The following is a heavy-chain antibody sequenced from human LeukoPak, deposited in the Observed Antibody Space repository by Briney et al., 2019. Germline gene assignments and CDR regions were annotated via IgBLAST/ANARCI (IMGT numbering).Heavy chain of an antibody. D-gene: IGHD1-14*01. CDR1: GFTFSSYA. CDR2: ISGSGGST. Sequence: GGSLRLSCAASGFTFSSYAMSWVRQAPGKGLEWVSGISGSGGSTYYADSVKGRFTISRDNSKNTLYLQMNSLRAEDTAVYYCAKIRTSRTAFHAFDIWGQGTMVTVSS. J-gene: IGHJ3*02. V-gene: IGHV3-23*01. CDR3: AKIRTSRTAFHAFDI.